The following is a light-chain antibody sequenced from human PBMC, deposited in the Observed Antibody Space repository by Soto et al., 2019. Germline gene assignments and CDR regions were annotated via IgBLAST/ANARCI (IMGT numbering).Light chain of an antibody. CDR2: GAS. J-gene: IGKJ5*01. V-gene: IGKV3D-20*02. CDR1: QSVSSTS. Sequence: EIVLTQSPGTLSLSPGERATLSCRASQSVSSTSLAWHQQKPGQAPRLLIYGASNRATGIPDRFSGSGSGTDFTLTISRLEPEDSAVYYCQQRHMWPITFGQGTRLENK. CDR3: QQRHMWPIT.